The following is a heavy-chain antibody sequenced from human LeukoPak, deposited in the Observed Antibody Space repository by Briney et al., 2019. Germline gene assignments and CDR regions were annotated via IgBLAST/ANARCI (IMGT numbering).Heavy chain of an antibody. CDR1: GFTFSTYW. V-gene: IGHV3-7*03. CDR2: IKQDGSEK. Sequence: GGSLRLSCAGSGFTFSTYWMSWVRQAPGKGLEWVANIKQDGSEKYYVDSVKGRFTISRDNAKNSLYLQMNSLGAEDTAVYYCAKEWGRRWLSFDYWGQGTLVTVSS. D-gene: IGHD5-24*01. J-gene: IGHJ4*02. CDR3: AKEWGRRWLSFDY.